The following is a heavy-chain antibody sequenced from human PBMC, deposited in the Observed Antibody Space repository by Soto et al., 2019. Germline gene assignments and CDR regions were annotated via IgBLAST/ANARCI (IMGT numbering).Heavy chain of an antibody. Sequence: PSETLSLTCTVSGGSISSGDYYWSWIRQPPGKGLEWIGYIYYSGSTYYNPSLKSRVTISVDTSKNQFSLKLSSVTAADTAVYYCARALSYYDFWSGYRPYYFGYWGQGTLVTVSS. CDR3: ARALSYYDFWSGYRPYYFGY. CDR2: IYYSGST. V-gene: IGHV4-30-4*01. J-gene: IGHJ4*02. CDR1: GGSISSGDYY. D-gene: IGHD3-3*01.